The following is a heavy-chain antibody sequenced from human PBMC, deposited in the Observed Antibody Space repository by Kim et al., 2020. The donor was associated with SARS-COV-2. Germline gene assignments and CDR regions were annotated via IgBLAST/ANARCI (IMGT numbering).Heavy chain of an antibody. V-gene: IGHV4-39*01. J-gene: IGHJ4*02. Sequence: TFYHPSLKSRVTMSVDTPKNQFSLTLNSVTAADTAVYYCSIRAQTVDFWGQGTLVTVSA. CDR2: T. CDR3: SIRAQTVDF.